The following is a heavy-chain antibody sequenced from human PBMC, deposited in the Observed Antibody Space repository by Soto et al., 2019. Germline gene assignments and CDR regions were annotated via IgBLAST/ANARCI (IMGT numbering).Heavy chain of an antibody. CDR2: IHPDSGHT. Sequence: GASVKVSCKASGYTFTNYYVQWVRQAPGQGLEWMGVIHPDSGHTTYSQTFQDRVTMTRDTFTSTIYMELSSLRSEDTAVYYCARGDNDYWGQGTLVTVSS. CDR1: GYTFTNYY. CDR3: ARGDNDY. J-gene: IGHJ4*02. V-gene: IGHV1-46*01.